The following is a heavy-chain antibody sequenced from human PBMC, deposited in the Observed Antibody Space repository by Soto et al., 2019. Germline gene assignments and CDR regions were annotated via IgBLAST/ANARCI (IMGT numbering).Heavy chain of an antibody. CDR2: ISGSGGST. J-gene: IGHJ5*02. CDR1: GFTFSSYA. CDR3: ARSRGMVVDWFDP. V-gene: IGHV3-23*01. D-gene: IGHD2-15*01. Sequence: EVQLLESGGGLVQPGGSLRLSCAASGFTFSSYAMSWFRQAPGKGLEGVSAISGSGGSTYYADSVKGRFTISRDNSKNTLYLQMNSLRAEDTAVYYCARSRGMVVDWFDPWGQGTLVTVSS.